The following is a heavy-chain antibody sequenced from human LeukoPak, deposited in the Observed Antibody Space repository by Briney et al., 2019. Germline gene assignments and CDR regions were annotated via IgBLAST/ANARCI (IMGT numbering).Heavy chain of an antibody. CDR1: GGTFSSYA. J-gene: IGHJ4*02. V-gene: IGHV1-69*13. CDR3: ARDPYDFWSGYRYFDY. CDR2: IIPIFGTA. Sequence: SVKVSCKTSGGTFSSYAISWVRQAPGQGLEWMGGIIPIFGTANYAQKFQGRVTITADESTSTAYMELSSLRSEDTAVYYCARDPYDFWSGYRYFDYWGQGTLVTVSS. D-gene: IGHD3-3*01.